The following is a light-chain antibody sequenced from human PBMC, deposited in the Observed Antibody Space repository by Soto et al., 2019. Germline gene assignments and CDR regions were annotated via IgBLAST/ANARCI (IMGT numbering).Light chain of an antibody. CDR1: SSNIGSNT. CDR3: CSYAGRSTWDVV. J-gene: IGLJ2*01. Sequence: QSVLTQPLSASASPGQRVTISCSGGSSNIGSNTVAWYQHLPGTAPPRLIFTAGQRPSGVPGRFSGSKSGTSASLAISGLQSEDEGDYYCCSYAGRSTWDVVFGGGTKLTVL. V-gene: IGLV1-44*01. CDR2: TAG.